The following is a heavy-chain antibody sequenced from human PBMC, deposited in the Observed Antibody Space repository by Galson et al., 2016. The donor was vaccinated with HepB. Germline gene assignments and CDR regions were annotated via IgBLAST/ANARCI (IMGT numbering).Heavy chain of an antibody. CDR3: ARYLRSHGYYVMDV. CDR1: GFSLSTSGMA. J-gene: IGHJ6*02. D-gene: IGHD4-17*01. V-gene: IGHV2-70*01. Sequence: PALVKPTQTLTMTCTFSGFSLSTSGMAVGWIRQPPGKALEWLAVIDWNGNKFYSPSLTTRLTISKDTPKNQVVLTLTNMDPLDTATYFCARYLRSHGYYVMDVWGQGTTVTVSS. CDR2: IDWNGNK.